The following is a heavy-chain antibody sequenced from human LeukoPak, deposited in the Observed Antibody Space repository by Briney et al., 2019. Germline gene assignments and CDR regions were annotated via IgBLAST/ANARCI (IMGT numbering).Heavy chain of an antibody. CDR1: GGSISSYY. CDR3: ARSPTITYYDILTGYFPYYFDY. D-gene: IGHD3-9*01. J-gene: IGHJ4*02. Sequence: SETLSLTCTVSGGSISSYYWSWIRQPPGKGLEWIGYIYYSGSTNYNPSLKSRVTISVDTSKNQFSLKLSSVTAAETAVYYCARSPTITYYDILTGYFPYYFDYWGQGTLVTVSS. V-gene: IGHV4-59*01. CDR2: IYYSGST.